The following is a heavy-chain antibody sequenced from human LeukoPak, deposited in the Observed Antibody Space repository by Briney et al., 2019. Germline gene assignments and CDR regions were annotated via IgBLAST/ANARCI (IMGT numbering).Heavy chain of an antibody. V-gene: IGHV1-2*04. J-gene: IGHJ4*02. CDR1: GYTFTGYY. D-gene: IGHD3-9*01. CDR2: INPNSGGT. Sequence: ASVKVSCKASGYTFTGYYMRWVRQAPGQGLEWMGWINPNSGGTNYAQKFQGWVTMTRDTSISTAYMELSSLRSEDTAVYYCARVNPYRFEGLDYWGQGTLVTVSS. CDR3: ARVNPYRFEGLDY.